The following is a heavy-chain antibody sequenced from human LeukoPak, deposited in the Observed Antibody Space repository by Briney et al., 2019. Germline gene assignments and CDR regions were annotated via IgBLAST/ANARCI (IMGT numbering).Heavy chain of an antibody. CDR3: AREWREGPMGYCSGGSCGPYYYYGMDV. Sequence: PGGSLRLSCAASGFTFSSYSMNWVRQAPGKGLEWVSSISSSSSYIYYADSVEGRFTISRDNAKNSLYLQMNSLRAEDMAVYYCAREWREGPMGYCSGGSCGPYYYYGMDVWGQGTTVTVSS. V-gene: IGHV3-21*01. CDR2: ISSSSSYI. D-gene: IGHD2-15*01. CDR1: GFTFSSYS. J-gene: IGHJ6*02.